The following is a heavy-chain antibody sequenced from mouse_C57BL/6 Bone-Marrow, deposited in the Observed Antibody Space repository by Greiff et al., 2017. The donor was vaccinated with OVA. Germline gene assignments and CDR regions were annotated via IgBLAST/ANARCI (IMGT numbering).Heavy chain of an antibody. CDR3: TTYHDYAMDY. J-gene: IGHJ4*01. Sequence: EVQGVESGAELVRPGASVKLSCTASGFNIKDDYMHWVKQRPEQGLEWIGWIDPENGDTEDASKFQGKATITADTSSNTAYLQLSSLTSEDTAVYYCTTYHDYAMDYWGQGTSVTVSS. CDR2: IDPENGDT. V-gene: IGHV14-4*01. CDR1: GFNIKDDY.